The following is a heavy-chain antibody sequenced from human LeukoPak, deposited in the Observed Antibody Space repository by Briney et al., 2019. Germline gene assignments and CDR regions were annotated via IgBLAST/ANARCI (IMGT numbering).Heavy chain of an antibody. D-gene: IGHD1-26*01. CDR1: GDTFTSNG. V-gene: IGHV1-18*01. J-gene: IGHJ4*02. CDR3: ARGGLSGSYRWTFDY. Sequence: ASVKVSCKASGDTFTSNGISWVRQAPGQGLEWMGWITADNGNTNYAQKVQGRVTMTTDTSTSTAYMELRSLRSDDTAVYYCARGGLSGSYRWTFDYWGQGTLVTVSS. CDR2: ITADNGNT.